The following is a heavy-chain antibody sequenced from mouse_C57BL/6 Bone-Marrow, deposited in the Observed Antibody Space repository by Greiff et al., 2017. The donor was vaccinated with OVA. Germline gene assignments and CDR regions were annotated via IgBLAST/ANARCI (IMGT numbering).Heavy chain of an antibody. Sequence: EVMLVESGGGLVKPGGSLKLSCAASGLTFSSYTMSWVRQTPEKRLEWVATISGGGGNTYYPDSVKGRFTISRDNAKNTLYLQMSSLRSEDTALYYCARQYGSSYGAWFAYWGQGTLVTVSA. J-gene: IGHJ3*01. V-gene: IGHV5-9*01. D-gene: IGHD1-1*01. CDR1: GLTFSSYT. CDR3: ARQYGSSYGAWFAY. CDR2: ISGGGGNT.